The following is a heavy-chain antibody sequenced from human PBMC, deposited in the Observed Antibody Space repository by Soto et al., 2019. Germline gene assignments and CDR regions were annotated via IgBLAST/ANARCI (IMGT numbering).Heavy chain of an antibody. D-gene: IGHD6-19*01. Sequence: EVHLSESGGGVVQPGGSLRLSCVVSGFTFSDYARDWVRQAPGKGLEWVSEISATGGTTNYADSAKGRYTISRDNSNNTPYLQLTNPRAEDTAMFYCVKASSAWYGSKNYYFDSWDQGALVTVSS. CDR3: VKASSAWYGSKNYYFDS. V-gene: IGHV3-23*01. CDR2: ISATGGTT. J-gene: IGHJ4*02. CDR1: GFTFSDYA.